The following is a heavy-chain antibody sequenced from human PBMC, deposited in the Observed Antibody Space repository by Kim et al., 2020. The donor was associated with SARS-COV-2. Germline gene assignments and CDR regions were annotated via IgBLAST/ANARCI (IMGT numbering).Heavy chain of an antibody. J-gene: IGHJ4*02. V-gene: IGHV3-30*02. CDR3: AKGTVDTAMGPFDY. D-gene: IGHD5-18*01. Sequence: ANSVKGRFTISRDNSKNTLYLQMNSLRAEDTAVYYCAKGTVDTAMGPFDYWGQGTLVTVSS.